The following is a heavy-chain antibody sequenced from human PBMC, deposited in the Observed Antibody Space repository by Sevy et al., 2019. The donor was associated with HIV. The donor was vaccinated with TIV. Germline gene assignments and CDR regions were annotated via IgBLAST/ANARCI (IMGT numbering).Heavy chain of an antibody. CDR2: ISSSSSYI. CDR3: ARASSSTSDPTAMTYFDY. Sequence: GGSLRLSCAASGFTFSSYSMNWVRQAPGKGLEWVSSISSSSSYIYYADSVKGRFTISRDNAKNSLYLQMNSLRAEDTAVYYCARASSSTSDPTAMTYFDYWGQGTLVTVSS. V-gene: IGHV3-21*01. D-gene: IGHD2-2*01. J-gene: IGHJ4*02. CDR1: GFTFSSYS.